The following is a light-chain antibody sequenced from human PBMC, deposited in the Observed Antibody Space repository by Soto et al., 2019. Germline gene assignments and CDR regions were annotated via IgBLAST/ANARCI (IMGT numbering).Light chain of an antibody. J-gene: IGKJ4*01. Sequence: EIVLTQSPDTLSLSPGERATLSCRASQEVTSRFVAWYQQKPGQAPSLLIYGASNRATGIPDRFSGSVSGTEFTLTISRLEPEDFAVYHCQQYGSSPPTFGVGTKVGVK. V-gene: IGKV3-20*01. CDR1: QEVTSRF. CDR3: QQYGSSPPT. CDR2: GAS.